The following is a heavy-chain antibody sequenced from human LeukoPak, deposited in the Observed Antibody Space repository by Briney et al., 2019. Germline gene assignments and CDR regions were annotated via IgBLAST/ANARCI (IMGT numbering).Heavy chain of an antibody. D-gene: IGHD2/OR15-2a*01. V-gene: IGHV3-23*01. J-gene: IGHJ4*02. CDR2: ISGSGGST. Sequence: PGGSLRLSCAASGFTFSSYAMGWVRQAPGKGQEWVSAISGSGGSTYYADSVKGRFTISRDNSKNTLYLQMNSLRAEDTAVYYCAKNLRIRSEYAYWGQGTLVTVSS. CDR3: AKNLRIRSEYAY. CDR1: GFTFSSYA.